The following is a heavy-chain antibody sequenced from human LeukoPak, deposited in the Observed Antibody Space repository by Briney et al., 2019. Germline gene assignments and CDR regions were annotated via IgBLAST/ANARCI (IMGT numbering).Heavy chain of an antibody. J-gene: IGHJ3*02. Sequence: SETLSLTCTVSGGSFSSYYWTWIRQPPGKGLEWIAYVSYSGNTNYNPSLKSRATISVDTSNNQFSLRMTSVTAADTAVYYCARDSITENALDIWGQGTVVTVSS. D-gene: IGHD1-14*01. CDR1: GGSFSSYY. V-gene: IGHV4-59*01. CDR2: VSYSGNT. CDR3: ARDSITENALDI.